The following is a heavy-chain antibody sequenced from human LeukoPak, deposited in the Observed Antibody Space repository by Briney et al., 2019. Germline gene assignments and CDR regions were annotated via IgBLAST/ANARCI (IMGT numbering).Heavy chain of an antibody. Sequence: GSLRLSCAASGFTFSTYWMHWVRQAPGKGLVWVSRISSDGISTFYADSVKGRFTISRDNAKNTLHMQMNSLRAEDTAVYYCARHYYDSGSYYTTEYWGQGTRVTVSS. CDR2: ISSDGIST. V-gene: IGHV3-74*01. D-gene: IGHD3-22*01. CDR1: GFTFSTYW. J-gene: IGHJ4*02. CDR3: ARHYYDSGSYYTTEY.